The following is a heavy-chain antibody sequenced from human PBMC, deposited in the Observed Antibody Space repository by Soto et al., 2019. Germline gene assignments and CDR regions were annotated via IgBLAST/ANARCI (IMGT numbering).Heavy chain of an antibody. CDR2: IYDSGST. CDR3: ARSSIRLSDAFDI. CDR1: GGSISSDY. V-gene: IGHV4-59*01. D-gene: IGHD3-10*01. J-gene: IGHJ3*02. Sequence: PSETQSLTCTVAGGSISSDYWRWSRQAPGEGREWIGYIYDSGSTKYNRALKSRVTISVDTSKNQFSLKLSSVTAADTAVYYCARSSIRLSDAFDIWGPGTMVTVSS.